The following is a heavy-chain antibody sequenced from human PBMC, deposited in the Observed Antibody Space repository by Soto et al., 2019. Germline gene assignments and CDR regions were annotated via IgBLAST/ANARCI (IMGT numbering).Heavy chain of an antibody. CDR3: SRDVNESIAVAGTGWYLDL. J-gene: IGHJ2*01. Sequence: QVQLVESGGGLVKPGGSLRLSCAASGFTFSDYYMSWIRQAPGKGLEWVSYISSSGSTIYYADSVKGRFTISTYNAKNTLCRQMDSLGAEDATVYYCSRDVNESIAVAGTGWYLDLWGRGTLVTVSS. D-gene: IGHD6-19*01. CDR2: ISSSGSTI. V-gene: IGHV3-11*01. CDR1: GFTFSDYY.